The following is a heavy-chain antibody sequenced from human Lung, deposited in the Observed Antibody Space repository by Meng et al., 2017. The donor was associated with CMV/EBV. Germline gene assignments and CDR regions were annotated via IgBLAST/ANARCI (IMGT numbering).Heavy chain of an antibody. CDR1: GGSITSYY. J-gene: IGHJ6*02. D-gene: IGHD1-14*01. V-gene: IGHV4-59*01. CDR3: ARDWQGGAEPYGMDV. Sequence: GSLRLXCTVSGGSITSYYWSWIRQPPGKGLEWIAYMYYSRDASYNPSLRSRVTVSVDTSKSQFSLQLSSVTAADTAVYYCARDWQGGAEPYGMDVWGQGXTDTVSS. CDR2: MYYSRDA.